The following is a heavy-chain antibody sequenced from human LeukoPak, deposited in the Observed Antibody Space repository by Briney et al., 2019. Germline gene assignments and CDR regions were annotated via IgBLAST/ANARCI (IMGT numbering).Heavy chain of an antibody. CDR3: AKGGDIVVVPAATLDY. CDR2: ISGSGNRI. J-gene: IGHJ4*02. CDR1: GFTFNSYA. V-gene: IGHV3-23*01. Sequence: PGGSLRLSCAASGFTFNSYAMSWVRQALRKGLEWVSAISGSGNRIYYADSVKGRFTISRDNSKNTLYLQMNSLRVEDTAVYYCAKGGDIVVVPAATLDYWGQGTLVTVSS. D-gene: IGHD2-2*01.